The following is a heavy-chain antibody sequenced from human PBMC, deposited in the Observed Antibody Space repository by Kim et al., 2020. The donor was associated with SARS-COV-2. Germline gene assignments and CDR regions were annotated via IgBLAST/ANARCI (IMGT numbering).Heavy chain of an antibody. Sequence: SETLSLICTVSGASVSRSYWAWIRQTPGKRLEWIGYIFSGGSTTYNPSLKSRLTLSLDMSKNQFSLKLASVVAADTAVYFCARDLTGTSGFDPWGQGTLVTVSS. CDR1: GASVSRSY. CDR2: IFSGGST. V-gene: IGHV4-59*02. CDR3: ARDLTGTSGFDP. J-gene: IGHJ5*02. D-gene: IGHD1-7*01.